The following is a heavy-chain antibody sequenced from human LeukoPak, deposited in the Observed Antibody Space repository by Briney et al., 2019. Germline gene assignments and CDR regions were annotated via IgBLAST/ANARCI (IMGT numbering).Heavy chain of an antibody. J-gene: IGHJ4*02. Sequence: SETLSLTCTVSGGSISSSAYYWSWIRQHPGKGLEWIGYIYYSGSTYYNPSLKSRVTISIDTSKNQFSLRLTSVTAADTAVYYCARGLGYDGGGYPYHFDYWGQGTLVTVSS. CDR2: IYYSGST. D-gene: IGHD3-22*01. V-gene: IGHV4-31*03. CDR3: ARGLGYDGGGYPYHFDY. CDR1: GGSISSSAYY.